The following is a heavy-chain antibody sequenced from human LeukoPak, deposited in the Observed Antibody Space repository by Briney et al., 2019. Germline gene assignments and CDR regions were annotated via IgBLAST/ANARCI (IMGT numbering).Heavy chain of an antibody. CDR2: ISGSSGTA. CDR3: VKDRGYGGNSALDY. Sequence: GASLRLSCATSGFTFSSYGMSWVRQAPGKGLEWVSAISGSSGTAYYADSVKGRFTISRDNSKNTLYLQMNSLRAEDTAVYYCVKDRGYGGNSALDYWGQGTLVIVSS. D-gene: IGHD4-23*01. V-gene: IGHV3-23*01. CDR1: GFTFSSYG. J-gene: IGHJ4*02.